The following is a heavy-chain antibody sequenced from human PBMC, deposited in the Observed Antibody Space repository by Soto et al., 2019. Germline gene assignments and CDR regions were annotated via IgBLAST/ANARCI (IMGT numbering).Heavy chain of an antibody. Sequence: ASVKVSCKASGYSFTNYGVTWVRQAPGQGLEWMGWISAFNGNTHYAQNLQGRVTMTTDASTSTAYMELRSLRSDDTAVYYCARDRGEDYYGMDVWAQRTTVTGSS. CDR1: GYSFTNYG. V-gene: IGHV1-18*01. D-gene: IGHD3-10*01. CDR3: ARDRGEDYYGMDV. CDR2: ISAFNGNT. J-gene: IGHJ6*02.